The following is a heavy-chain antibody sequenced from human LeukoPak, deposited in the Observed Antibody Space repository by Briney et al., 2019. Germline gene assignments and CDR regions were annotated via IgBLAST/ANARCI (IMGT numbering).Heavy chain of an antibody. CDR3: ARDVGPY. J-gene: IGHJ4*02. V-gene: IGHV3-64*01. Sequence: GGSMRPSCAASGFTFSGYAMDWVRPAPGKGLEYVSAISTTGGRTYYVNSVRGRFTISRDNSKNTLYLQMGSLRTEDTAVYYCARDVGPYWGQGTLVTVSS. D-gene: IGHD2-15*01. CDR2: ISTTGGRT. CDR1: GFTFSGYA.